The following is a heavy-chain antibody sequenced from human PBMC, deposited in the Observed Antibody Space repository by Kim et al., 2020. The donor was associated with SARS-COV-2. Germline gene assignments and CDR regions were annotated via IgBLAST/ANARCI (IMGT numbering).Heavy chain of an antibody. CDR3: AASRGHGYNNGHD. Sequence: GESLKISCRTSGYSFTNFWLVWVRQLPGKGLETMGIIFPGDSDTRYNPSFEGQVTISADKSISTAYLQWNSLKASDTAVYYCAASRGHGYNNGHDWGQGTLVTVSS. CDR1: GYSFTNFW. D-gene: IGHD5-12*01. J-gene: IGHJ4*02. CDR2: IFPGDSDT. V-gene: IGHV5-51*01.